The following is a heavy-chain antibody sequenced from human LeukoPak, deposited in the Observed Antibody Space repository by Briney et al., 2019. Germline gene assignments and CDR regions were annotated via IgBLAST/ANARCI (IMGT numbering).Heavy chain of an antibody. CDR2: IYSGGST. CDR3: ARTPDDAFDI. J-gene: IGHJ3*02. V-gene: IGHV3-53*01. Sequence: GGSLRLSCAASGFTFSDSWMHWVRQAPGKGLEWVSVIYSGGSTYYADSVKGRFTISRDNSKNTLYLQMNSLRAEDTAVYYCARTPDDAFDIWGQGTMVTVSS. CDR1: GFTFSDSW.